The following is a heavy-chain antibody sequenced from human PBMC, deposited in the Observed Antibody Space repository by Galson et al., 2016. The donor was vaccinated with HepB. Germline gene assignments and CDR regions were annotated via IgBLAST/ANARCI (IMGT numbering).Heavy chain of an antibody. Sequence: SLRLSCAVSGFTFSNYAMNWVRQAPGKGLQWVALISPDGTKKYYGDFVKGRFSISRDNSKNRLNLQLNGLTPEDTAVYYCVKSARWLQLIGSYYGLDVWGQGATVTVSS. V-gene: IGHV3-30-3*02. CDR2: ISPDGTKK. CDR3: VKSARWLQLIGSYYGLDV. J-gene: IGHJ6*02. CDR1: GFTFSNYA. D-gene: IGHD5-24*01.